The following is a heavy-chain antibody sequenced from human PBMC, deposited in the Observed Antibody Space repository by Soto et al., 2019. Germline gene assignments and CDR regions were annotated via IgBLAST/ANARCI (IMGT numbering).Heavy chain of an antibody. CDR2: ISSSSSYI. D-gene: IGHD3-3*01. J-gene: IGHJ4*02. Sequence: PGESLTLSCAASGFTFSSYSMNWVRQAAGKGLEWVSSISSSSSYIYYADSVKGRITISSDNAKNSLYLQMYSLRSEDTAVYYCARDGAYYDFWSGYSYFDHWGQGTLVTVSS. CDR1: GFTFSSYS. CDR3: ARDGAYYDFWSGYSYFDH. V-gene: IGHV3-21*01.